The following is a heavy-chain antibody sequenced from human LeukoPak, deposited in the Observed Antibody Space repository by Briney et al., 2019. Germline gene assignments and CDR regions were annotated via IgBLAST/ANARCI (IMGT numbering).Heavy chain of an antibody. D-gene: IGHD3-16*02. V-gene: IGHV4-4*07. J-gene: IGHJ6*03. CDR3: ARVKSPVWGSYHPDYYYYYMDV. CDR2: IYTSGST. Sequence: SETLSLTCTVSGGSISNFYWSWIRQPAGKGLEWIGRIYTSGSTNYNPSLKSRVTMSVDTSKNQFSLKLSSVTAADTAVYYCARVKSPVWGSYHPDYYYYYMDVWGKGTTVTISS. CDR1: GGSISNFY.